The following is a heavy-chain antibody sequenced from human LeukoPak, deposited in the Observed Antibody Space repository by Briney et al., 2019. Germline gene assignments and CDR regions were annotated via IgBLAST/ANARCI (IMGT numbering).Heavy chain of an antibody. CDR3: AKAYPYSSSSVYYYYMDV. Sequence: GGSLRLSCAASGFTFSSYGMHWVRQAPGKGLEWVAVISYDGSNKYYADSVKGRFTISRDNSKNTLYLQMNSLRAEDTAVYYCAKAYPYSSSSVYYYYMDVWGKGTTVTVSS. CDR2: ISYDGSNK. CDR1: GFTFSSYG. V-gene: IGHV3-30*18. D-gene: IGHD6-13*01. J-gene: IGHJ6*03.